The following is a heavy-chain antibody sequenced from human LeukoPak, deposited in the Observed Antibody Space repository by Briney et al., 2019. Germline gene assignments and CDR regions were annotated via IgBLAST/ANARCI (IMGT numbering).Heavy chain of an antibody. CDR2: IYYSGST. CDR3: ATWGGDGYSPFDY. Sequence: PSETLSLTCTASGGSISSYYWSWIRQPPGKGLEWIGYIYYSGSTNYNPSLKSRVTISLDTSKNQFSLKLSSVTAADTAVYYCATWGGDGYSPFDYWGQGTLVTVSS. J-gene: IGHJ4*02. V-gene: IGHV4-59*01. D-gene: IGHD5-24*01. CDR1: GGSISSYY.